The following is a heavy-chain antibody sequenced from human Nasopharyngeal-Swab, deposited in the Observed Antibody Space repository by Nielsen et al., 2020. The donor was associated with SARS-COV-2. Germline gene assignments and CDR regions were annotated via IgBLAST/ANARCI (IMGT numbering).Heavy chain of an antibody. CDR1: GFTFSSYA. CDR2: ISYDGSNK. V-gene: IGHV3-30-3*01. J-gene: IGHJ4*02. Sequence: GESLKISCAASGFTFSSYAMHWVRQAPGKGLEWVAVISYDGSNKYYADSVKGRFTISRDNSKNTLYLQMNSLRAEDTAVYYCARDLYPYDSSGYKDYWGQGTLVTVSS. D-gene: IGHD3-22*01. CDR3: ARDLYPYDSSGYKDY.